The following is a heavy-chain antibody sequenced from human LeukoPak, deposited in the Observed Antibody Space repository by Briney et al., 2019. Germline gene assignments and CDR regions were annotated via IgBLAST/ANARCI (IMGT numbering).Heavy chain of an antibody. V-gene: IGHV2-5*02. CDR2: IYWDDDK. Sequence: SGPTLVNPTQTLTLTCTFSGFSLSTSGVGVGWIRQPPGKALEWLALIYWDDDKRYSPSLKSRLTITKDTSKNQVVLTMTNMDPVDTATYYCALSIQRITMVRAPFDPWGQGTLVTVSS. D-gene: IGHD3-10*01. J-gene: IGHJ5*02. CDR3: ALSIQRITMVRAPFDP. CDR1: GFSLSTSGVG.